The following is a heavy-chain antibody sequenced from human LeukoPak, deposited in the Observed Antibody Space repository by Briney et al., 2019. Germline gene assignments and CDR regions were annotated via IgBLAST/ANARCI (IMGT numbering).Heavy chain of an antibody. CDR1: GFTFSSYS. CDR2: IVCRSSTI. V-gene: IGHV3-48*01. CDR3: AIGRLMGSGLPAIDY. J-gene: IGHJ4*02. Sequence: GGSLRLSCAGSGFTFSSYSMNWVRQAPGKGLERVSYIVCRSSTIYYVDSVKGRFTISRDNANNSLYLQINHLTAEDPAVNYCAIGRLMGSGLPAIDYWGQGTLVTVSS. D-gene: IGHD3-10*01.